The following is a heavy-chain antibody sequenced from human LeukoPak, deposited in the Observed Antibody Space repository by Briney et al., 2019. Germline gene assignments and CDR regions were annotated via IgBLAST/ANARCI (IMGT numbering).Heavy chain of an antibody. CDR3: ARDGYLATTS. V-gene: IGHV3-48*03. D-gene: IGHD2/OR15-2a*01. Sequence: GGSLRLSCAASGFTFSSYEMNWVRQAPGKGLEWVSYISSSGSTIYYADSVKGRFTISRDNAKNSLHLQMNSLRAEDTAVYYCARDGYLATTSWGQGTLVTVSS. CDR1: GFTFSSYE. CDR2: ISSSGSTI. J-gene: IGHJ5*02.